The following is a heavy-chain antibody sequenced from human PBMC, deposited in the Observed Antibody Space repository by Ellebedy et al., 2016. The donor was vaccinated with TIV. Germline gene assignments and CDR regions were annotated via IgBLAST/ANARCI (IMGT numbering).Heavy chain of an antibody. CDR3: VEKGNY. Sequence: GGSLRLSXAASGFTFSSYSMNWVRQAPGKGLEWISYISSTSTMLWYADSVRGRFTISRDNAKNSVYLQMNSLTVGDTAVYYCVEKGNYWGQGTMVVVST. CDR2: ISSTSTML. CDR1: GFTFSSYS. V-gene: IGHV3-48*04. D-gene: IGHD3-10*01. J-gene: IGHJ3*01.